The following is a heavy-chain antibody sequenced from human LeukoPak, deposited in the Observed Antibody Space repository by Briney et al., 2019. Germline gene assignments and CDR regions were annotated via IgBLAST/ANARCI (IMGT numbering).Heavy chain of an antibody. CDR3: AKASCSSTSCYEYFQH. CDR2: ISYDENNI. D-gene: IGHD2-2*01. CDR1: GFTFGSYG. J-gene: IGHJ1*01. Sequence: SGRSLRLSCAASGFTFGSYGMHWVRQGPGKGLEWVAVISYDENNIYYADSVKGRFTISRDNSKNTLYLQMNSLRAEDTAVYYCAKASCSSTSCYEYFQHWGRGTLVTVSS. V-gene: IGHV3-30*18.